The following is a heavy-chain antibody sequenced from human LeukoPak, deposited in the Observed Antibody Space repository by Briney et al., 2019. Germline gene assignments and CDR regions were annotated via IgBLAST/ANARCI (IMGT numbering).Heavy chain of an antibody. CDR1: GLTFSSYA. V-gene: IGHV3-23*01. CDR2: ISSSGGST. J-gene: IGHJ4*02. D-gene: IGHD3-9*01. Sequence: GGSLRLSCAASGLTFSSYAMSWVRQAPGKGLEWVSAISSSGGSTYYADSVKGRFTISRDNSKNTLYLQMNSLRAEDTAVYYCAKVLVYDISTPYFNWGQGTLVTVSS. CDR3: AKVLVYDISTPYFN.